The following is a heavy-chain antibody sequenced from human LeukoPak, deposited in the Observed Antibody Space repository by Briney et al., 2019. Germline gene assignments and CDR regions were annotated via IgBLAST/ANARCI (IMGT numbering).Heavy chain of an antibody. J-gene: IGHJ4*02. CDR2: SRKEADRYTT. CDR1: GFTFSNYA. Sequence: GGSLRLSCAASGFTFSNYAMNWVRQAPGKGLEWVGRSRKEADRYTTEYAASVQGRFTISRDDSKNSLYLQMNSLKTEDTAVYYCTRDGWGLGDYWGQGALVTVSS. V-gene: IGHV3-72*01. D-gene: IGHD6-19*01. CDR3: TRDGWGLGDY.